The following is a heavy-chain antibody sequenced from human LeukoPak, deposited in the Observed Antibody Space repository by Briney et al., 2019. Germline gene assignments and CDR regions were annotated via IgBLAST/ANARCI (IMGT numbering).Heavy chain of an antibody. CDR1: GGSFSGYY. Sequence: PSETLSLTCAVYGGSFSGYYWSWIRQPPGKGLEWIGEINHSGSTNYNPSLKSRVTISVDTSKNQFSLKLSSVTAADTAVYYCARSPYSSGWYNWFDPWGQGTLVTVSS. CDR3: ARSPYSSGWYNWFDP. V-gene: IGHV4-34*01. CDR2: INHSGST. D-gene: IGHD6-19*01. J-gene: IGHJ5*02.